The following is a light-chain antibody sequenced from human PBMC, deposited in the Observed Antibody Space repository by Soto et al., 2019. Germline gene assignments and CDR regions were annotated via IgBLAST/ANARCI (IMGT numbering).Light chain of an antibody. J-gene: IGKJ1*01. CDR1: QSISSC. CDR2: AAS. Sequence: AIRMTQSPSSLSASTGDRVTITCRASQSISSCLAWYQQKPGKAPKLLIYAASSLQSGVPSRFSGSGSGTDFTLTISSLQSEDFATYYCQQYYSYPGTFGQGTKVDIK. V-gene: IGKV1-8*01. CDR3: QQYYSYPGT.